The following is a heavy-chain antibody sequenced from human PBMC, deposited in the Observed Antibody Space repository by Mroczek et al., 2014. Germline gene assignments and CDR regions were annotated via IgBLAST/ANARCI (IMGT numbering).Heavy chain of an antibody. CDR3: ARGWTPPAGGYYYYYMDV. J-gene: IGHJ6*03. CDR1: GGSISSYY. V-gene: IGHV4-59*01. D-gene: IGHD2-2*01. CDR2: IYYSGST. Sequence: KESGPGLVKPSETLSLTCTVSGGSISSYYWSWIRQPPGKGLEWIGYIYYSGSTNYNPSLKSRVTISVDTSKNQFSLKLSSVTAADTAVYYCARGWTPPAGGYYYYYMDVWGKGTTVTVSS.